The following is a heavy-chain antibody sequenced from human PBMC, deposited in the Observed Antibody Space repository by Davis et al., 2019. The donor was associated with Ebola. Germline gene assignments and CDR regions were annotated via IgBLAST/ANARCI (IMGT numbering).Heavy chain of an antibody. CDR2: ISGLGDIT. V-gene: IGHV3-23*01. CDR1: GFIFSDNA. D-gene: IGHD5-18*01. CDR3: ANRGHSLGFFEY. Sequence: PGGSLRLSCAASGFIFSDNAMTWVRQAPGKGLEWVSTISGLGDITFYTDSVKGRFTFSRDNSRNTLYMQMNSLRAEDTAVYYCANRGHSLGFFEYWGQGTLVTVSS. J-gene: IGHJ4*02.